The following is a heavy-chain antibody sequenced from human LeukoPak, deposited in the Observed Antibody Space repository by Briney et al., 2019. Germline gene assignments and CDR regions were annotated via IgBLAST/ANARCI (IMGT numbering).Heavy chain of an antibody. J-gene: IGHJ4*02. CDR2: ISYDGSNK. Sequence: PGRSLRLSCAASGFTFSSYGMHWVRQAPGKGLEWVAVISYDGSNKYYADSVKGRFTISRDNSKNTLYLQMNSLRAGDTAVYYCAKDRDTAMDFDYWGQGTLVTVSS. D-gene: IGHD5-18*01. CDR1: GFTFSSYG. CDR3: AKDRDTAMDFDY. V-gene: IGHV3-30*18.